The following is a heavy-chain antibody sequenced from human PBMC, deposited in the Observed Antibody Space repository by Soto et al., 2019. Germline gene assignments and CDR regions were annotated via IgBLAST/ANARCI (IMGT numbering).Heavy chain of an antibody. CDR3: AKWSYLDY. CDR1: GFSFASFA. D-gene: IGHD3-3*01. Sequence: GGXLRLSCTTAGFSFASFAMTWVRQAPGKGLEWVATISGSDGKTYYADSVKGRFSISRDTSRNTLYLQMNSLRADDTAIYYCAKWSYLDYWGQGTRVTVSS. J-gene: IGHJ4*02. CDR2: ISGSDGKT. V-gene: IGHV3-23*01.